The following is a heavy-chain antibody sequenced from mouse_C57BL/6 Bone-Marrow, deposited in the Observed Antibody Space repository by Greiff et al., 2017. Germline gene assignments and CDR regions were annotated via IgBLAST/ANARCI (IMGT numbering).Heavy chain of an antibody. CDR1: GFTFSDYY. J-gene: IGHJ4*01. CDR3: ARPSTMVTTGAMDY. Sequence: EVQLVESGGGLVQPGGSLKLSCAASGFTFSDYYMYWVRQTPEKRLEWVAYISNGGGSTYYPDTVKGRFTISRANAKNTLYLQMSRLKSEDTAMYYCARPSTMVTTGAMDYWGQGTSVTVSS. D-gene: IGHD2-2*01. V-gene: IGHV5-12*01. CDR2: ISNGGGST.